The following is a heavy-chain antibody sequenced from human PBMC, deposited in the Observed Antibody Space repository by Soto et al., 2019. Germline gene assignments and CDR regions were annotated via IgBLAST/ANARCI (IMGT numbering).Heavy chain of an antibody. CDR2: IYYSGST. V-gene: IGHV4-31*03. J-gene: IGHJ3*02. CDR1: GGSISSGGYY. Sequence: PSETLSLTCTVSGGSISSGGYYWSWIRQHPGKGLEWIGYIYYSGSTYYNPSLKSRVTISVDTSKNQFSLKLSSVTAADTAVYYCAREDGYSSGWYGAFEIWGQGTMVTVSS. CDR3: AREDGYSSGWYGAFEI. D-gene: IGHD6-19*01.